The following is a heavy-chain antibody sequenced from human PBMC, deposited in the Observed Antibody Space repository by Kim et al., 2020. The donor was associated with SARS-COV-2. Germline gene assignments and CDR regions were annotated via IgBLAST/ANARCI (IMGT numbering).Heavy chain of an antibody. CDR3: ARSMFDYSWGTSLKKEDS. CDR2: ISPFKPNG. Sequence: ASVKVSCKTSGYPFSSFAITWVRQAPGQGLEWIGWISPFKPNGTYTQKFQGRLTMSTDISTSTAYMELRSLRSDDAAVYYCARSMFDYSWGTSLKKEDSW. J-gene: IGHJ5*01. CDR1: GYPFSSFA. D-gene: IGHD3-16*01. V-gene: IGHV1-18*01.